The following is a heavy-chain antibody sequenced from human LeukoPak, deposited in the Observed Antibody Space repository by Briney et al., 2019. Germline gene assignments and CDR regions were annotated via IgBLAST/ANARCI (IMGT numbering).Heavy chain of an antibody. CDR1: GGSINSGTYY. J-gene: IGHJ5*02. Sequence: SETLSLTCTVSGGSINSGTYYWSWIRQPAGKGLEWIGRIYPSGTTNYNPSLKSRVTISVDTSKNQFSLNLTSVTAADTAVYYCARFTPQGYGWGGYNRFDPWGQGTLVTVSS. D-gene: IGHD3-16*01. CDR3: ARFTPQGYGWGGYNRFDP. V-gene: IGHV4-61*02. CDR2: IYPSGTT.